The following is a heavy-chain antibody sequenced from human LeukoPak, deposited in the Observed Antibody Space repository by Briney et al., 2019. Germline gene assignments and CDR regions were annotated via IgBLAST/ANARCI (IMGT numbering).Heavy chain of an antibody. CDR3: AGSSSWYYFKY. CDR1: GFTFSGYA. CDR2: ISVGGGVT. Sequence: GGSLRLSCAASGFTFSGYAMSWVRQAPGKGLWWGSVISVGGGVTTYADSVKGRFTISRDNSKTTLYLQMNSLRAEDTAVYYCAGSSSWYYFKYWGQGTLVTVSS. V-gene: IGHV3-23*01. J-gene: IGHJ4*02. D-gene: IGHD6-13*01.